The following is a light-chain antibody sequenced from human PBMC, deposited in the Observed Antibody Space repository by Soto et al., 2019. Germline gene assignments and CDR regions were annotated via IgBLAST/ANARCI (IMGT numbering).Light chain of an antibody. CDR2: GNS. CDR1: SSNIGAGYD. CDR3: QSSDSTLSGYV. Sequence: QSVLTQPPSVSGAPGQRVTISCTGSSSNIGAGYDVHWYQHLPGTAPKFLIYGNSNRPSGVPDRFSGSKSGTSASLAITGLHAEDEADYYCQSSDSTLSGYVFGTGTKVTVL. J-gene: IGLJ1*01. V-gene: IGLV1-40*01.